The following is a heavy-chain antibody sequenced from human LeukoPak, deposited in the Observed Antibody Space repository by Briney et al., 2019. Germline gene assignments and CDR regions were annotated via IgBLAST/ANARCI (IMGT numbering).Heavy chain of an antibody. CDR2: INSDGSST. CDR1: GFTFSSYS. CDR3: ARISGYYYDSSGYYF. J-gene: IGHJ4*02. D-gene: IGHD3-22*01. Sequence: PGGSLRLSRAASGFTFSSYSMNWVRQAPGKGLVWVSRINSDGSSTSYADSVKGRFTISRDNAKNTLYLQMNSLRAEDTAVYYCARISGYYYDSSGYYFWGQGTLVTVSS. V-gene: IGHV3-74*01.